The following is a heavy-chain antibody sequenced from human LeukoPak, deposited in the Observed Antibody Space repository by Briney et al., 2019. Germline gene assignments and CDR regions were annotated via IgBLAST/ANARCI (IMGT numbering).Heavy chain of an antibody. Sequence: ASVKVSCKTSGYTFTNYGISWVRQAPGQGPEWMGWFSSYNVNTRYAQKFQGRVTMTTDTSTSTAYMELRSLRSDDTAVYYCARPWGVSTYYFDYWGQGTLATVSS. CDR1: GYTFTNYG. V-gene: IGHV1-18*01. J-gene: IGHJ4*02. CDR3: ARPWGVSTYYFDY. CDR2: FSSYNVNT. D-gene: IGHD3-16*01.